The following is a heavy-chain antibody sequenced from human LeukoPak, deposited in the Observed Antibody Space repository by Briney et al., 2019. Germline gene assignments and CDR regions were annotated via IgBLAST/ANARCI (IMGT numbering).Heavy chain of an antibody. CDR1: GYTFTGYY. CDR2: INPNSGGT. D-gene: IGHD3-22*01. CDR3: ARGPYYHDSRGYYNY. Sequence: ASVTVCCKASGYTFTGYYMHWVRQAPGQGLEWMGWINPNSGGTNYAQKFQGRVTTTRDTSISTAYMELSRLRSDDTAVYYCARGPYYHDSRGYYNYWGQGTLVTVSS. J-gene: IGHJ4*02. V-gene: IGHV1-2*02.